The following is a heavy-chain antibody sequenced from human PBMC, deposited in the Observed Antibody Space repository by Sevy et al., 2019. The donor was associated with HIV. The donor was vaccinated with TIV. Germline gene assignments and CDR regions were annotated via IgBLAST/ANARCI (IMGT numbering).Heavy chain of an antibody. CDR2: INPNSGGT. Sequence: ASVKVSCKASGYTFTGYYMHWVRQAPGEGLEWMGWINPNSGGTNCAQKFQGRVTMTRDTSISTAYMELSRLRSDDTAVYYCARAGRFDAFDIWGQGTMVTVSS. J-gene: IGHJ3*02. V-gene: IGHV1-2*02. CDR3: ARAGRFDAFDI. D-gene: IGHD1-26*01. CDR1: GYTFTGYY.